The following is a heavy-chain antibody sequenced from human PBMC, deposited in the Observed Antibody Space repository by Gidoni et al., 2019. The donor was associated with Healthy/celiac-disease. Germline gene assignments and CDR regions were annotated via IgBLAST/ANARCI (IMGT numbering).Heavy chain of an antibody. D-gene: IGHD1-26*01. CDR2: IGTSGDT. J-gene: IGHJ4*02. V-gene: IGHV3-13*01. CDR1: GFTFSSYD. CDR3: ARGSEWELFDY. Sequence: EVQLVEYGGGLVQPGGSLRLSCAASGFTFSSYDMHWVRQATGKGLAWVSAIGTSGDTYYPGSVKGRFTISRENAKNSLYLQMNSLRAEDTAVYYCARGSEWELFDYWVQGTLVTVSS.